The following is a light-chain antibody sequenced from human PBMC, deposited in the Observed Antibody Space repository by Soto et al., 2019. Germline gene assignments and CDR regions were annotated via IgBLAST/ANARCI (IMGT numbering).Light chain of an antibody. CDR3: CSYAGSSTFFYV. CDR1: SSDVGGYNY. J-gene: IGLJ1*01. CDR2: DVS. Sequence: QSLLTQPASVSGSPGQSITISCTGTSSDVGGYNYVSWYQQHPGKAPKLMIYDVSNRPSGVSNRFSGSKSGNTASLTISGLQAEDEADYYCCSYAGSSTFFYVFGTGTKVTVL. V-gene: IGLV2-23*02.